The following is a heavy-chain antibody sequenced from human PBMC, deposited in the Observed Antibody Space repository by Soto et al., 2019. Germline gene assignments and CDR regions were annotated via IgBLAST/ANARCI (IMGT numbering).Heavy chain of an antibody. CDR1: GYTFTSTG. Sequence: ASVKVSCKASGYTFTSTGISWVRQAPGQGLEWMGWISAYNGNTNYAQKLQGRVTMTTDTSTSTAYMELRSLRSDDTAVYYCARLHFVAARPDAWFDPWGQGTLVTVSS. J-gene: IGHJ5*02. CDR3: ARLHFVAARPDAWFDP. V-gene: IGHV1-18*04. CDR2: ISAYNGNT. D-gene: IGHD6-6*01.